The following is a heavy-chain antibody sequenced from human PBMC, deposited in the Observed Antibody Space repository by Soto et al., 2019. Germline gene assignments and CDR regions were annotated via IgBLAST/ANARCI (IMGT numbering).Heavy chain of an antibody. Sequence: SETLSLTCTVSGGSISSGDYYWSLIRQPPGKGLEWIGYIYYSGSTYYNPSLKSRVTISVDTSKNQFSLKLSSVTAADTAVYYCARVLVGFRFDPWGQGTLVTVSS. V-gene: IGHV4-30-4*01. CDR2: IYYSGST. D-gene: IGHD2-2*01. J-gene: IGHJ5*02. CDR1: GGSISSGDYY. CDR3: ARVLVGFRFDP.